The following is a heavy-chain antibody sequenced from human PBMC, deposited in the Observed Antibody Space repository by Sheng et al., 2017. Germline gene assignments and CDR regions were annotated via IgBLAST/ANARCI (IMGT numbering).Heavy chain of an antibody. CDR2: ISYDGSNK. J-gene: IGHJ4*02. CDR3: ARDPVGDYDFWSGCSFDY. Sequence: QVQLVESGGGVVQPGRSLRLSCAASGFTFSSYAMHWVRQAPGKGLEWVAVISYDGSNKYYADSVKGRFTISRDNSKNTLYLQMNSLRAEDTAVYYCARDPVGDYDFWSGCSFDYWGQGTLVTVSS. V-gene: IGHV3-30-3*01. CDR1: GFTFSSYA. D-gene: IGHD3-3*01.